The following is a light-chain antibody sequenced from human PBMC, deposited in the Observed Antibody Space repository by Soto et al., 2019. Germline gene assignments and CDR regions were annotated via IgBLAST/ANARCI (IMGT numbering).Light chain of an antibody. CDR2: SAS. V-gene: IGKV4-1*01. CDR3: QQYYGSPIT. Sequence: DIVMTQSPNSLAVSLGERATINCKSSQSLLSSSNNKNYLAWFQQKPGQAPKLLLSSASTRYSGVPDRLSGSGSWTDFTLTISSLQAEDVAVYYCQQYYGSPITFGPGTKLEIK. J-gene: IGKJ3*01. CDR1: QSLLSSSNNKNY.